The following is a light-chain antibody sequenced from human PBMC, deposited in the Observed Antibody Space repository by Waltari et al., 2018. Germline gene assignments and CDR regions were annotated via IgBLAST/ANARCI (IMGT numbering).Light chain of an antibody. V-gene: IGKV3-11*01. CDR2: DAS. Sequence: EIVLTQSPATLSLSPGDRATLPCRASQSIDNYLAWYQQKAGQAPMLLIYDASYRATGIPVRFSGSGSGTDFTLTISRLEPEDFAVYYCQHYGRSAITFGQGTRLDIK. J-gene: IGKJ5*01. CDR1: QSIDNY. CDR3: QHYGRSAIT.